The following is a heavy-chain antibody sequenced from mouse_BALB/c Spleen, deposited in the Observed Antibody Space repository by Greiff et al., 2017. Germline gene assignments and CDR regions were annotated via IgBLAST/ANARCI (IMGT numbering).Heavy chain of an antibody. CDR3: ARGAYYGNYDFFYAMDY. J-gene: IGHJ4*01. CDR1: GYTFTTYP. D-gene: IGHD2-10*01. CDR2: FHPYNDDT. Sequence: VQLQQSGAELVKPGASVKMSCKAFGYTFTTYPIEWMKQNHGKSLEWIGNFHPYNDDTKYNEKFKGKAKLTVEKSSSTVYLELSRLTSDDSAVYYCARGAYYGNYDFFYAMDYGGQGTSVTVSS. V-gene: IGHV1-47*01.